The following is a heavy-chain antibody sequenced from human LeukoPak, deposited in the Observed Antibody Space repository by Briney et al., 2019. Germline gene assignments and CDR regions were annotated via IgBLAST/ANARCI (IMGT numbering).Heavy chain of an antibody. J-gene: IGHJ6*02. CDR1: GFTVSSNY. Sequence: GGSLRLSCAASGFTVSSNYMSWVRQAPGKGLEWVSVIYSGGSTYYADSVKGRFTISRDNSKNTLYLQMNSLRAEDTAVYYCARDRYYYDSSGSYYYYGMDVWGQGTTVTVSS. CDR3: ARDRYYYDSSGSYYYYGMDV. V-gene: IGHV3-53*01. D-gene: IGHD3-22*01. CDR2: IYSGGST.